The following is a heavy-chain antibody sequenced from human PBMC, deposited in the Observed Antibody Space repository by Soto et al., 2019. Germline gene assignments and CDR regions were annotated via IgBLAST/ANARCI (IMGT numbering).Heavy chain of an antibody. J-gene: IGHJ6*02. V-gene: IGHV3-9*01. Sequence: EVQLVESGGDLAQPGRSLRLSCAASGFTFDEYAMHWVRQVPGKGLEWVSGISWNSGSIGYADSVRGRFTISRDNAKNSLYLQMNSLRVEDTAWYYCAKDIKNGLPFNYYTGIDVWGQGTTVTVSS. CDR3: AKDIKNGLPFNYYTGIDV. CDR1: GFTFDEYA. CDR2: ISWNSGSI. D-gene: IGHD2-8*01.